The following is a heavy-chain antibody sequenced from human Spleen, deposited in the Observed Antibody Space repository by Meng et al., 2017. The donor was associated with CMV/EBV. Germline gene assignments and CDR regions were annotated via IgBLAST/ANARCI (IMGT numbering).Heavy chain of an antibody. CDR2: FSDSAGNT. D-gene: IGHD6-13*01. J-gene: IGHJ4*02. CDR3: AKCRSGIAAALNY. CDR1: GFIFSNYA. Sequence: GESLKISCAASGFIFSNYALSWVRQAPGKGLEWVSTFSDSAGNTYYADSVKGRFTISRDNSKNTLYLQMNSLRAEDTAVYYCAKCRSGIAAALNYWGQGTLVTVSS. V-gene: IGHV3-23*01.